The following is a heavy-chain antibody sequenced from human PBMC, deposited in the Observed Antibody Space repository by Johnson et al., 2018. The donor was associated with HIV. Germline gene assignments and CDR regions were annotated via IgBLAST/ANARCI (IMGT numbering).Heavy chain of an antibody. CDR2: IYSGGST. D-gene: IGHD3-10*01. J-gene: IGHJ3*02. CDR3: ARDPPSYGSGSYFRAFDI. CDR1: GFTFSDYY. V-gene: IGHV3-66*01. Sequence: VQLVESGGGLVKPGGSLRLSCAASGFTFSDYYMSWIRQAPGKGLEWVSVIYSGGSTYYADSVKGRFTISRDNSKNTLYLQMNSLRAEDTAVYYCARDPPSYGSGSYFRAFDIWG.